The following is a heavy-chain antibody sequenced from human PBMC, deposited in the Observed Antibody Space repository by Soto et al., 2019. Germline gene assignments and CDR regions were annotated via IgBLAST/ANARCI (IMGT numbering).Heavy chain of an antibody. V-gene: IGHV1-8*01. J-gene: IGHJ6*02. CDR1: GYTFTSYD. CDR2: MNPNSGNT. Sequence: ASVKVSCKASGYTFTSYDINWVRQATGQGLEWMGWMNPNSGNTGYAQKFQGRVTMTPNPPISTAYMELSSLRSEATAVYYCATPGLYSVYHPPVHYYYYGMDVWGQRTTVTVSS. CDR3: ATPGLYSVYHPPVHYYYYGMDV. D-gene: IGHD5-12*01.